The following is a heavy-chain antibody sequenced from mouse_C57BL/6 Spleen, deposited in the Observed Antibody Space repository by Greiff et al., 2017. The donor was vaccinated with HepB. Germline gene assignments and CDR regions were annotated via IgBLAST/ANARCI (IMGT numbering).Heavy chain of an antibody. Sequence: EVKLMESGPGLVKPSQSLSLTCSVTGYSITSGYYWNWIRQFPGNILEWMGYISYDGSNNYNPSLKNRISITRDTSKNQFFLKLNSVTTEDTATYYCAREAVYYDYDGGFAYWGQGTLVTVSA. CDR1: GYSITSGYY. CDR2: ISYDGSN. J-gene: IGHJ3*01. D-gene: IGHD2-4*01. CDR3: AREAVYYDYDGGFAY. V-gene: IGHV3-6*01.